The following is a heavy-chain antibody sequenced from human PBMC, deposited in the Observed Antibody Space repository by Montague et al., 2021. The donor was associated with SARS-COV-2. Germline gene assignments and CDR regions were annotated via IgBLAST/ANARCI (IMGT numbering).Heavy chain of an antibody. V-gene: IGHV2-5*02. Sequence: PALVKPTQTLTLTCTFSGFSLSTSGVGVGWIRQPPGKALEWLALIYWDDDKRYSPSLKRRLTITKDTSKNQVVLTMTNMDPVDTATYYCARRNPSFAGPSFDSWGQGTLVTVSS. CDR1: GFSLSTSGVG. D-gene: IGHD3-16*02. J-gene: IGHJ4*02. CDR3: ARRNPSFAGPSFDS. CDR2: IYWDDDK.